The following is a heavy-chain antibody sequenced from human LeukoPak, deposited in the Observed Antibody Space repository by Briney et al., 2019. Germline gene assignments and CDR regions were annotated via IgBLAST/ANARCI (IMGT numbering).Heavy chain of an antibody. Sequence: GGSLRLSCAASGFTFSSYAMHWVRQAPGKGLEWVAVISYDGSNKYYADSVKGRFTISRDNSKNTLYLQMNSLRAEDTAVYYCAREVAVAGPSPLEYWGQGTLVTVSS. D-gene: IGHD6-19*01. CDR3: AREVAVAGPSPLEY. J-gene: IGHJ4*02. CDR1: GFTFSSYA. CDR2: ISYDGSNK. V-gene: IGHV3-30-3*01.